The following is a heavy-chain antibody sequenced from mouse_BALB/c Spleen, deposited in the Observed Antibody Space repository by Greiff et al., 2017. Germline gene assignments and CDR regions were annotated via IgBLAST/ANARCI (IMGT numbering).Heavy chain of an antibody. D-gene: IGHD1-1*01. V-gene: IGHV1S81*02. CDR1: GYTFTSYY. CDR2: INPSNGGT. CDR3: NAWDTVVARAY. Sequence: VQLQQSGAELVKPGASVKLSCKASGYTFTSYYMYWVKQRPGQGLEWIGEINPSNGGTNFNEKFKSKATLTVDKSSSTAYMQLSSLTSEDSAVYYCNAWDTVVARAYWGQGTLVTVSA. J-gene: IGHJ3*01.